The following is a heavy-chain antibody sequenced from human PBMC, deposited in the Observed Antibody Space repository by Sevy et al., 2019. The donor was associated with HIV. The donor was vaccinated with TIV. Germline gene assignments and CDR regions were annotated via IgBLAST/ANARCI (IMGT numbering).Heavy chain of an antibody. Sequence: GGSLRLSCAASGFTFSTYGIHWVRQAPGKGLEWVAVIGSNGRRKYYGDSVKGRFTISRDDSKNTVYLQMSSLGAEDTAVYYCARDLYGRFLDYWGQGTLVTVSS. D-gene: IGHD3-10*01. J-gene: IGHJ4*02. CDR2: IGSNGRRK. V-gene: IGHV3-33*01. CDR3: ARDLYGRFLDY. CDR1: GFTFSTYG.